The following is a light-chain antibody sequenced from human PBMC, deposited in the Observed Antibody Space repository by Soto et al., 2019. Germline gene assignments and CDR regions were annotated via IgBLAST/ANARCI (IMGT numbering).Light chain of an antibody. CDR2: GAS. CDR1: QGVSGSY. Sequence: IVLTLSPGSLCSSPGKGTPLSSSASQGVSGSYLAGYQQKPRHAPRLHIYGASSRATGIPDRFRGSGSGTDFTLTITRLEPEDCAMYYCQQYGGSPGTFGQGTKVDIK. CDR3: QQYGGSPGT. V-gene: IGKV3-20*01. J-gene: IGKJ1*01.